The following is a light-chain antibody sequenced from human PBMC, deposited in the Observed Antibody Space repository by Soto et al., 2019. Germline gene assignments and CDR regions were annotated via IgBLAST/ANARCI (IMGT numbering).Light chain of an antibody. Sequence: EIVLTQSPGTLSLSPGERATLSCRASQSISSSYLAWYQQKPRQAPRLLIYGAASRATGIPDMFSGDGCANNFILTISRLEAEDFVVYYCSQYGSAPACTFGQGTKVEIK. CDR1: QSISSSY. CDR2: GAA. V-gene: IGKV3-20*01. J-gene: IGKJ1*01. CDR3: SQYGSAPACT.